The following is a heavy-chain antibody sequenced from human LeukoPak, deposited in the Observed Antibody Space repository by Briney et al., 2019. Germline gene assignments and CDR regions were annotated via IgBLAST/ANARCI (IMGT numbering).Heavy chain of an antibody. V-gene: IGHV4-38-2*02. D-gene: IGHD6-13*01. CDR1: GYSINSGYF. CDR3: AKDRRPNSYSSSWLDY. CDR2: IYHSEGP. J-gene: IGHJ4*02. Sequence: SETLSLTCTVSGYSINSGYFWGWIRQSPGKGLEWIGSIYHSEGPFYNPSLKSRVTISVDTYKNQFSLRLNSVTAADTAVYYCAKDRRPNSYSSSWLDYWGQGTLITVSS.